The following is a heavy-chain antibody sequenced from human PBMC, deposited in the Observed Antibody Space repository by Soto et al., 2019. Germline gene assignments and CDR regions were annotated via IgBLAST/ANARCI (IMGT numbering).Heavy chain of an antibody. CDR2: IYPGDFDT. CDR1: GYSFTSYW. Sequence: GESLKISCKGSGYSFTSYWIGWVRQMPGKGLEWMGIIYPGDFDTRYSPSLQGQVTISADTSISTAYLQWSSLKASDTAMNYCASLQDSGYDLDYWGQGTLVTVSS. CDR3: ASLQDSGYDLDY. J-gene: IGHJ4*02. V-gene: IGHV5-51*01. D-gene: IGHD5-12*01.